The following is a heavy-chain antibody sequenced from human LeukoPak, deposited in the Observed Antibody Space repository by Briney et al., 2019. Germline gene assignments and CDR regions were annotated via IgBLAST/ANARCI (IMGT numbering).Heavy chain of an antibody. CDR2: ISGSGGST. CDR1: GFTFNNSA. J-gene: IGHJ4*02. D-gene: IGHD5-18*01. CDR3: AKDRQYSYGYPVYFEY. V-gene: IGHV3-23*01. Sequence: GGSLRLSCAASGFTFNNSAMSWVRPAPGRGLEWVSAISGSGGSTFYADSVKGRFTISRDNSKNTLYLQMNSLRAEDTAVYYCAKDRQYSYGYPVYFEYWGQGTLVTVSS.